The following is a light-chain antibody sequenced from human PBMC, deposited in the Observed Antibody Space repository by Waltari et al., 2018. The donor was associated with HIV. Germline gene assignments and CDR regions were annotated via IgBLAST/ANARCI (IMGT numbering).Light chain of an antibody. Sequence: SYILTQAPSVSVAPGQTATITCGNIGNYRVQWYWQRPGQALSLVVTDYRSSRIPGRLSGANSGGKATLTSSRVEAGDEADYYCQVWDRSYNEAVFGGGTQLTV. J-gene: IGLJ7*01. CDR1: NIGNYR. CDR2: DY. CDR3: QVWDRSYNEAV. V-gene: IGLV3-21*02.